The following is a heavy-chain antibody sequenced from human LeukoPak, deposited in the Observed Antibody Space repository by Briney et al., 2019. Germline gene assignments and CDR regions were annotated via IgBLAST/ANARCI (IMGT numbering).Heavy chain of an antibody. D-gene: IGHD3-22*01. Sequence: KTSETLSLTCTVSGGSISSYYWSWIRQPAGKGLEWIGRIYTTGNTNYNPSLKSRVTMSIDTSKKHFSLKLSSVTAADTAVYYCARGKYYYDSNSSYRYFDPWGQGTLVTVSS. CDR2: IYTTGNT. V-gene: IGHV4-4*07. CDR1: GGSISSYY. CDR3: ARGKYYYDSNSSYRYFDP. J-gene: IGHJ5*02.